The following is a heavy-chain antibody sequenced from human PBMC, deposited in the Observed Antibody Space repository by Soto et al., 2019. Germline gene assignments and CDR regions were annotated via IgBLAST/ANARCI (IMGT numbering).Heavy chain of an antibody. CDR1: GGSTSSYY. Sequence: LVILSLPYTVAGGSTSSYYCSWLRQPPGKGLEWIGYNSYSGSTDYNPSLKSRVTISVDTSKNQFSLKLSSATAADTAVYYCARHGGSYSFDYWGQGTLVTVSS. J-gene: IGHJ4*02. CDR3: ARHGGSYSFDY. CDR2: NSYSGST. V-gene: IGHV4-59*08. D-gene: IGHD1-26*01.